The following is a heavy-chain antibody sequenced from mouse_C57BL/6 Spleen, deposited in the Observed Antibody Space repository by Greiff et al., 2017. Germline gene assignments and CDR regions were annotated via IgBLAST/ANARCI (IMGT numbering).Heavy chain of an antibody. CDR2: IHPNSGST. V-gene: IGHV1-64*01. Sequence: QVQLQQPGAELVKPGASVKLSCKASGYTFTSYWMHWVKQRPGQGLEWIGMIHPNSGSTNYNEKFKSKATLTVDKSSSTAYMQLSSLTSEDSAVYYCARMDSSGYGYFDYWGQGTTLTVSS. CDR1: GYTFTSYW. J-gene: IGHJ2*01. CDR3: ARMDSSGYGYFDY. D-gene: IGHD3-2*02.